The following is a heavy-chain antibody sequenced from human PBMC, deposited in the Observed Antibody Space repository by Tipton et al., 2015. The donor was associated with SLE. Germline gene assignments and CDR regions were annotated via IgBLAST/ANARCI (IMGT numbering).Heavy chain of an antibody. D-gene: IGHD2-15*01. CDR3: ARVVEDAFDI. CDR1: GGSMNTYY. V-gene: IGHV4-59*01. J-gene: IGHJ3*02. CDR2: IYYSGTT. Sequence: TLSLTCTVSGGSMNTYYWSWIRQPPGKGLEWIGYIYYSGTTNYNSSLKSRVTISVDTSKNQFSLKLNSVTAADTAVYYCARVVEDAFDIWGQGTMVTVSS.